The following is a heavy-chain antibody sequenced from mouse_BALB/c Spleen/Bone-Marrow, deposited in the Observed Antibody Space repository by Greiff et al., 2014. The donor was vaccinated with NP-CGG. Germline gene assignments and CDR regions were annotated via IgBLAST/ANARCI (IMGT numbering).Heavy chain of an antibody. D-gene: IGHD1-1*01. J-gene: IGHJ3*01. CDR3: ATYYYGSSLFAY. V-gene: IGHV14-3*02. CDR2: IDPANVNT. CDR1: SFNIKNTY. Sequence: VQLQQSGAELVKPGASVKLSCTASSFNIKNTYIHWVKQRPEQGLEWIGRIDPANVNTKYDPKFQGKATITADTSSNTAYLQLSSLTSEDTAVYYCATYYYGSSLFAYWGQGTLVTVSA.